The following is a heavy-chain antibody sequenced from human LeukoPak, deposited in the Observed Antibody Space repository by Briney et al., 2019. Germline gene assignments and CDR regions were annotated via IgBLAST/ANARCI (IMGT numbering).Heavy chain of an antibody. CDR2: IYNSGST. V-gene: IGHV4-38-2*02. CDR3: ARDPLRSYGHYYYFDY. D-gene: IGHD1-26*01. Sequence: PSETLSLTCTVSGYSISSGYYWGWIRQSPGKGLEWIGSIYNSGSTYYNPSLKSRITISVDTSKNQFSLRLSSVTAADTAVYYCARDPLRSYGHYYYFDYWGQGTLVTVSS. CDR1: GYSISSGYY. J-gene: IGHJ4*02.